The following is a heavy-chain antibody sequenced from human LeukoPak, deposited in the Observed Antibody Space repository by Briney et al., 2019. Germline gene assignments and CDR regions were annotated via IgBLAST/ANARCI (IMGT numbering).Heavy chain of an antibody. D-gene: IGHD3-22*01. V-gene: IGHV3-7*01. CDR2: IDEDGSET. CDR1: GFTFSSYW. J-gene: IGHJ4*02. Sequence: LPGGSLRLSCAGSGFTFSSYWMSWVRQAPGKGLEWVASIDEDGSETNYVDSVTGRFTVSRDHAKNPPFLQMNSLRAEDTAVYYCARDGRWINYYDGSSPVWGQGTLVTVSS. CDR3: ARDGRWINYYDGSSPV.